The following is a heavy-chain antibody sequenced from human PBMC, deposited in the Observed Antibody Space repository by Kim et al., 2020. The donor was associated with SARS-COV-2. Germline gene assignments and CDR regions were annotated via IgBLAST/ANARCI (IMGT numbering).Heavy chain of an antibody. V-gene: IGHV1-46*01. D-gene: IGHD4-17*01. J-gene: IGHJ5*02. Sequence: SVKVSCKASGYTFTSYYMHWVRQAPGQGLEWMGIINPSGGSTSYAQKFQGRVTMTRDTSTSTVYMELSSLRSEDTAVYYCARALRIYGDYSWFNWFDPWGQGTLVTVSS. CDR3: ARALRIYGDYSWFNWFDP. CDR2: INPSGGST. CDR1: GYTFTSYY.